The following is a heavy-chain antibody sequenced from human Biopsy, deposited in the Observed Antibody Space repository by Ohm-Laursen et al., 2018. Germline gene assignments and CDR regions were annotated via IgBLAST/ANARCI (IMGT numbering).Heavy chain of an antibody. CDR3: ARDYQPKIMTIHYYYYGMDV. CDR1: GYTFTRYY. D-gene: IGHD2-2*01. CDR2: INPSHGST. V-gene: IGHV1-46*01. Sequence: GSSVKVSCKTSGYTFTRYYMHWVRQAPGQGLQWMGLINPSHGSTGSAQKFEGRFTMTRDTSTSTFYMELSSLRSEDTAIYYCARDYQPKIMTIHYYYYGMDVWGLGTTVTVSS. J-gene: IGHJ6*02.